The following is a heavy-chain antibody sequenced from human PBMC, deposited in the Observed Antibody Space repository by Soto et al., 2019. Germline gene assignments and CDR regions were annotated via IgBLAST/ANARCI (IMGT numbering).Heavy chain of an antibody. CDR1: GVTFSSYA. V-gene: IGHV3-23*01. D-gene: IGHD3-10*01. CDR3: AKAEPLLLWFGELSS. CDR2: ISDSGGGT. J-gene: IGHJ4*02. Sequence: EVHLLESGGGLVQPGGYLRLSCAASGVTFSSYAMSWVRQAPGKGLEWVSTISDSGGGTYYADSVKGRFTISRDNSNNTRSLQMNSLRAEDTAVYYCAKAEPLLLWFGELSSWGQGTLVTVSS.